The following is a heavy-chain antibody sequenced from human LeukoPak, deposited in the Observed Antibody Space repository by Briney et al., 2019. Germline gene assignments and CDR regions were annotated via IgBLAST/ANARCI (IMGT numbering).Heavy chain of an antibody. D-gene: IGHD4-23*01. J-gene: IGHJ6*02. CDR2: IWYDGTGK. CDR3: ARDYGGNSYGLDV. CDR1: GFTFSGYC. V-gene: IGHV3-33*01. Sequence: GALRLPCGASGFTFSGYCMHRVRQAPGKGLEEVALIWYDGTGKYYADSVKGRFTISRDNSKNTLYLQMNSLRADDTAVYFCARDYGGNSYGLDVWGQGTTVTVSS.